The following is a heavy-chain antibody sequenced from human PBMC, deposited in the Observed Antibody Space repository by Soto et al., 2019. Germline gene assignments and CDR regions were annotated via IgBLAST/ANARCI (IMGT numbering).Heavy chain of an antibody. CDR1: GGSFSGYY. CDR2: INHSGST. V-gene: IGHV4-34*01. Sequence: SETLSLTCAVYGGSFSGYYWSWIRQPPGKGLEWIGEINHSGSTNYNPSLKSRVTISVDTSKNQFSLKLSSVTAADTAVYYCARAGGNLGELSAGYYYYYYMDVWGKGTTVTVSS. D-gene: IGHD3-16*02. CDR3: ARAGGNLGELSAGYYYYYYMDV. J-gene: IGHJ6*03.